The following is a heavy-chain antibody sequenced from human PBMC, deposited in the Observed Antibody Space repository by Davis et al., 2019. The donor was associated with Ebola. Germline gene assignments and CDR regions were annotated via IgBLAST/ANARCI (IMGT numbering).Heavy chain of an antibody. CDR3: ASGGAGAGQRDY. J-gene: IGHJ4*02. D-gene: IGHD3-16*01. CDR1: GFTFSGSA. Sequence: GESLKISCAASGFTFSGSAMHWVRQASGKGLEWVGRIRSKANSYATAYAASVKGRFTISRDDSKNTLYLQMNSLRAEDTAVYYCASGGAGAGQRDYWGQGTLVTVSS. V-gene: IGHV3-73*01. CDR2: IRSKANSYAT.